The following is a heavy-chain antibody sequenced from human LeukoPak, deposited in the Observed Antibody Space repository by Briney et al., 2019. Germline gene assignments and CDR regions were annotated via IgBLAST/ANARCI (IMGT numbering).Heavy chain of an antibody. V-gene: IGHV1-8*01. CDR1: GYTFTSYD. D-gene: IGHD2-15*01. CDR3: ARGRVKLRAATRPNWFDP. CDR2: MNPSSGNT. J-gene: IGHJ5*02. Sequence: ASVKVSCKASGYTFTSYDINWVRQATGQGLEWMGWMNPSSGNTGCAQKFQGRVTMTRNTSISTAYMELSSLRSEDTAVYYCARGRVKLRAATRPNWFDPWGQGTLVTVSS.